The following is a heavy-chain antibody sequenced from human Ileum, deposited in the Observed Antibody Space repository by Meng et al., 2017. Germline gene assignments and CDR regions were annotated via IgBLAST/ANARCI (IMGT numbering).Heavy chain of an antibody. CDR2: INHSGST. CDR1: GGSCSCYS. J-gene: IGHJ5*02. CDR3: ARGGPWFDP. V-gene: IGHV4-34*01. Sequence: GQRLLHPSATLSRVFAVDGGSCSCYSSSWIRQPPRKGLEWIGEINHSGSTNDNPSLKSRVPISVDTSKNQFSLKLSSVTAADTAVYYCARGGPWFDPWGQGTLVTVSS.